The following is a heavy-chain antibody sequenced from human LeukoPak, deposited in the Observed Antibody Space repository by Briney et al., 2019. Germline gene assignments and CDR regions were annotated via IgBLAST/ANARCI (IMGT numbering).Heavy chain of an antibody. CDR2: ISGSGGST. V-gene: IGHV3-23*01. Sequence: GGSLRLSCAASGFTFSSCAMSWVRQAPGKGLEWVSAISGSGGSTYYADSVKGRFTISRDNSKNTLYLQMNNLRAEDTAVYYCAKHIPPYVGEYPFDYWGQGTLVTVSS. CDR3: AKHIPPYVGEYPFDY. D-gene: IGHD3-10*01. CDR1: GFTFSSCA. J-gene: IGHJ4*02.